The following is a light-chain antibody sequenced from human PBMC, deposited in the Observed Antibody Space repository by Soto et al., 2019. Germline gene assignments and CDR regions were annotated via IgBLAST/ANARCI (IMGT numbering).Light chain of an antibody. V-gene: IGKV3-15*01. Sequence: EIVMTQSPATLSVSPGERATLSCRASQSVSSNLAWYQQKPGQAPRLLIYGASTRATGIPARFSGSGSGTEFTLTISSLQSEDFAVYYCQQYNNWPPEGYTFRQGTKLEIK. CDR2: GAS. J-gene: IGKJ2*01. CDR3: QQYNNWPPEGYT. CDR1: QSVSSN.